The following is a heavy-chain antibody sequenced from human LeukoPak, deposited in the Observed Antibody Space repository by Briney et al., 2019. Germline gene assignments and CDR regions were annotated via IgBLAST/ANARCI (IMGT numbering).Heavy chain of an antibody. J-gene: IGHJ4*02. Sequence: GGSLRLSCSTSGFTFSNHFMHWVRQAPGKGLEYVSSVGPNGASTLYADSVKGRFTISRDNSKNALYLQLTSLRLEDTALYYCVKDLTGTWSFDYWGQGTLVTVSS. CDR1: GFTFSNHF. D-gene: IGHD3-9*01. CDR3: VKDLTGTWSFDY. V-gene: IGHV3-64D*06. CDR2: VGPNGAST.